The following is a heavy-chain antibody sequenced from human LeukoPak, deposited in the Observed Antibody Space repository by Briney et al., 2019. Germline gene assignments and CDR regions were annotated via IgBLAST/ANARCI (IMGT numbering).Heavy chain of an antibody. D-gene: IGHD1-26*01. J-gene: IGHJ4*02. CDR1: GGSISSYY. CDR3: ARDSLDGSPDY. Sequence: SENLSLTCTVSGGSISSYYWSWIRQPPGKGLGWIGYIYYSGSTKYNPSLKSRVTISVDTSKNQFSLKLSSVTAADTAVYYCARDSLDGSPDYWGQGTLVTVSS. CDR2: IYYSGST. V-gene: IGHV4-59*01.